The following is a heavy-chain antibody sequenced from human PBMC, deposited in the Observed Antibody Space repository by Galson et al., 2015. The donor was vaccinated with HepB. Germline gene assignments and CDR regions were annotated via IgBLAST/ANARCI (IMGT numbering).Heavy chain of an antibody. J-gene: IGHJ4*02. CDR1: GFTFSSYA. CDR2: ISGSGGST. D-gene: IGHD5-18*01. Sequence: SLRLSCAASGFTFSSYAMSWVRQAPGKGLEWVPAISGSGGSTYYADSVKGRFTISRDNSRNTLYLQMNSLRAEDTAVYYCARWIQLWFGAFDYWGQGTLVTVSS. CDR3: ARWIQLWFGAFDY. V-gene: IGHV3-23*01.